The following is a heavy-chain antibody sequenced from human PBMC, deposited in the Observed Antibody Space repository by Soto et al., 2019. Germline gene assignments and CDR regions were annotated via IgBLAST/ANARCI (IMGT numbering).Heavy chain of an antibody. CDR1: GGSISSISDY. CDR3: ARLSGWSRNNWVDP. Sequence: QLQLQESGPGLVKPSETLSLTCTVSGGSISSISDYWGWIRQPPGNGLEWIGNIYYGGTTYYNPSLKSRVTIFVDTSKKQFSLKMTSVTAADTAVYYCARLSGWSRNNWVDPWGQGILVTVSS. D-gene: IGHD6-19*01. CDR2: IYYGGTT. J-gene: IGHJ5*02. V-gene: IGHV4-39*01.